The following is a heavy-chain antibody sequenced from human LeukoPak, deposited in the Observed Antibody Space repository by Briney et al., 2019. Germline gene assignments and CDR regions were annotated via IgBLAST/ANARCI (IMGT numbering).Heavy chain of an antibody. D-gene: IGHD3-3*01. CDR2: IYTSGST. CDR3: ARDADYDFWSGYPDHYFDY. J-gene: IGHJ4*02. V-gene: IGHV4-4*07. CDR1: GGSISSYY. Sequence: SETLSLTCTVSGGSISSYYWSWIRQPAGKGLEWIGRIYTSGSTNYNPSLKSRVAMSVDTSKNQFSLKLSSVTAADTAVYYCARDADYDFWSGYPDHYFDYWGQGTLVTVSS.